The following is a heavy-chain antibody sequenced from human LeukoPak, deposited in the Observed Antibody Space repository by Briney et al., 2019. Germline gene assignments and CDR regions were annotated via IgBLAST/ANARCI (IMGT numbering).Heavy chain of an antibody. CDR2: INTNTGNP. J-gene: IGHJ4*02. CDR3: ARVLLGYYDFWSGSPYYFDY. Sequence: ASVKVSCKASGYTFTGYYMHWVRQAPGQGPEWMGWINTNTGNPTYAQGFTGRFVFSLDTSVSTAYLQISSLKAEDTAVYYCARVLLGYYDFWSGSPYYFDYWGQGTLVTVSS. D-gene: IGHD3-3*01. V-gene: IGHV7-4-1*02. CDR1: GYTFTGYY.